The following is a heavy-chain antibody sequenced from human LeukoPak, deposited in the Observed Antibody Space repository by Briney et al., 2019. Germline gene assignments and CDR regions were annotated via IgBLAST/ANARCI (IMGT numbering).Heavy chain of an antibody. V-gene: IGHV1-2*02. D-gene: IGHD6-6*01. Sequence: ASVKVSCKASLYTFTGYYMHWVRQAPGQGLERMGWINPNRGDTNYAQKFQGRVNMTRDTSISTAYMELSRLRSDDTAVYYCAREMGLGIRLYSSSSSVARNDAFDIWGQGTMVTVSS. CDR3: AREMGLGIRLYSSSSSVARNDAFDI. CDR1: LYTFTGYY. CDR2: INPNRGDT. J-gene: IGHJ3*02.